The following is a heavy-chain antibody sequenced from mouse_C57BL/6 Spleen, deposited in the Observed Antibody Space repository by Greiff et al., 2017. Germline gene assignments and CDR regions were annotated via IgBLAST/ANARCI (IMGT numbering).Heavy chain of an antibody. Sequence: VQLQQSGPELVKPGDSVKISCKASGYSFTGYFMNWVMQSHGKSLEWIGRINPYNGDTFYNQKFKGKATLTVDKSSSTAHMELRSLTSEDSAVYYCARSGAYDGYPYYFDYWGQGTTLTVSS. CDR3: ARSGAYDGYPYYFDY. J-gene: IGHJ2*01. D-gene: IGHD2-3*01. CDR2: INPYNGDT. CDR1: GYSFTGYF. V-gene: IGHV1-20*01.